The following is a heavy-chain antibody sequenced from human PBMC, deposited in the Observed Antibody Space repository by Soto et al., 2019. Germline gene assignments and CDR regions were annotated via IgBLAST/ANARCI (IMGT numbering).Heavy chain of an antibody. V-gene: IGHV1-69*02. Sequence: QVQLVQSGAEVKKPGSSVKVSCKASGGTFSSYTISWVRQAPGQGLEWMGRIIPILGIANYAQKFQGRVTSTADKSTSTAYTELSSLRSEDTAVYSWVSLMSSGYYYGMDVWCQGNTVSVSS. D-gene: IGHD3-10*01. CDR3: VSLMSSGYYYGMDV. CDR1: GGTFSSYT. CDR2: IIPILGIA. J-gene: IGHJ6*02.